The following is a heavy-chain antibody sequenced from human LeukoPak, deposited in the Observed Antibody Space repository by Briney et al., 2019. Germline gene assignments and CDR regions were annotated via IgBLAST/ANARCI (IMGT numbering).Heavy chain of an antibody. CDR3: ARGDGYNFMYWFDP. V-gene: IGHV4-59*12. D-gene: IGHD5-24*01. CDR2: IYYSGST. CDR1: GGSISSYY. J-gene: IGHJ5*02. Sequence: SETLSLTCTVSGGSISSYYWSWIRQPPGKGLEWIGYIYYSGSTSYNPSLKSRVTISVDTSKNQFSLKLSSVTAADTAVYYCARGDGYNFMYWFDPWGQGTLVTVSS.